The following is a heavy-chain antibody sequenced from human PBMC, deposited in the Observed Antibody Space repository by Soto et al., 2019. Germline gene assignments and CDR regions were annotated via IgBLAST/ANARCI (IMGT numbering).Heavy chain of an antibody. CDR2: IYWDDDK. CDR3: ARVVVPAATPLLGILDYFDY. J-gene: IGHJ4*02. V-gene: IGHV2-5*02. Sequence: SGPTLVNPTQTLTLTCTFSGFSLSTSGVGVGWIRQPPGKALEWLALIYWDDDKRYSPSLKSRLTITKDTSKNQVVLTMTNMDPVDTATYYCARVVVPAATPLLGILDYFDYWGQGTLVTVSS. D-gene: IGHD2-2*01. CDR1: GFSLSTSGVG.